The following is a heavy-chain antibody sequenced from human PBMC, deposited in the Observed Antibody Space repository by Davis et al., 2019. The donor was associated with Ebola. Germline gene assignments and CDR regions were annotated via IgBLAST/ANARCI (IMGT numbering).Heavy chain of an antibody. J-gene: IGHJ6*02. Sequence: SETLSLTCTVSGGSINNYFWSWIRQPPGKGLEWIGNIHYLGNTNYSPSLKSRVTMSVDTSKNQFSLKLSSVTAADTAVYYCARGNYGDYIVLYYYNMDVWGRGTTVTASS. D-gene: IGHD4-17*01. CDR2: IHYLGNT. V-gene: IGHV4-59*01. CDR3: ARGNYGDYIVLYYYNMDV. CDR1: GGSINNYF.